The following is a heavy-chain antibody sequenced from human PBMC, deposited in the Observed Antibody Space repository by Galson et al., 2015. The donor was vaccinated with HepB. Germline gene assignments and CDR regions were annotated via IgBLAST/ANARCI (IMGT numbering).Heavy chain of an antibody. CDR3: ARLVVVVAATLVGGWFDP. V-gene: IGHV1-69*10. D-gene: IGHD2-15*01. Sequence: SVKVSCKASGGTFSSYAISWVRQAPGQGLEWMGGIIPILGIANYAQKFQGRVTITADESTSTAYMELSSLRSEDTAVYYRARLVVVVAATLVGGWFDPWGQGTLVTVSS. J-gene: IGHJ5*02. CDR1: GGTFSSYA. CDR2: IIPILGIA.